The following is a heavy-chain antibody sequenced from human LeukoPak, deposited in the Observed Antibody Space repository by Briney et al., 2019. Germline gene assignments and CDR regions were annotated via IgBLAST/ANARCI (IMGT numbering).Heavy chain of an antibody. CDR3: ARGSGIAVAVTYYYYYMDV. Sequence: NPSETLSLTCAVYGGSFSGYYWSWIRQPPGKGLEWIGEINHSGSTNYNPSLKSRVTISVDTSKNQFSLKLSSVTAADTAVYYCARGSGIAVAVTYYYYYMDVWGKGTTVTVSS. CDR2: INHSGST. D-gene: IGHD6-19*01. CDR1: GGSFSGYY. V-gene: IGHV4-34*01. J-gene: IGHJ6*03.